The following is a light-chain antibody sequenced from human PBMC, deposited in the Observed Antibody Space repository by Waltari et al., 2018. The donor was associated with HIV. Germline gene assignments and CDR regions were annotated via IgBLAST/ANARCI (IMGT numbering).Light chain of an antibody. CDR2: GAS. J-gene: IGKJ2*01. Sequence: ENVLTQSPGTLSLSPGESATLSCRASRNLDYKYLAWHQHKPGQAPRLLIYGASHRADGIPDKFRGSGSGTDFTLTITRLDPEDFALYFCQQYETSPDTFGQGTRLEIK. CDR1: RNLDYKY. V-gene: IGKV3-20*01. CDR3: QQYETSPDT.